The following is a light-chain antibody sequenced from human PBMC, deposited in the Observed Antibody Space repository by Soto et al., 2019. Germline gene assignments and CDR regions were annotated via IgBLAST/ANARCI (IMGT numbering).Light chain of an antibody. V-gene: IGLV1-44*01. CDR3: ATWDDSLNAWV. J-gene: IGLJ3*02. CDR2: SNN. Sequence: QLVLTQPPSVSGTPGQGVTLSCSGSASNIGTHAVSWYQHLPGTTPKVLMSSNNERPSGVSDRFSGSKSGTSASLAISGLQSGDEADYYCATWDDSLNAWVFGGGTKITVL. CDR1: ASNIGTHA.